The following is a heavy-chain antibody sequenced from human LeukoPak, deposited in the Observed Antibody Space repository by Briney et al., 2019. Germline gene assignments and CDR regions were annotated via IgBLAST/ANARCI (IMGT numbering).Heavy chain of an antibody. J-gene: IGHJ4*02. V-gene: IGHV1-2*02. Sequence: ASVKVSCKASGYTFTRYYMHWVRQAPGQGLEWMGWINPNSGGTNYAQKFQGRVTMTRDTSISTAYMELSRLRSDDTAVYYCERMRRDGYDSFDYWGQGTLVTVSS. CDR3: ERMRRDGYDSFDY. CDR2: INPNSGGT. D-gene: IGHD5-24*01. CDR1: GYTFTRYY.